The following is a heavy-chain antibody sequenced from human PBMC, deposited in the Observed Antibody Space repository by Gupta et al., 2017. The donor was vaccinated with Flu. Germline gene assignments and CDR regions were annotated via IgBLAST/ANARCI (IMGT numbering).Heavy chain of an antibody. CDR1: Y. CDR3: ARNKDYGDYAGPLDWFDP. D-gene: IGHD4-17*01. V-gene: IGHV4-31*02. CDR2: IYYSGST. J-gene: IGHJ5*02. Sequence: YWSWIRQHPGKGLEWIGYIYYSGSTYYNPSLKSRVTISVDTSKNQFSLKLSSVTAADTAVYYCARNKDYGDYAGPLDWFDPWGQGTLVTVSS.